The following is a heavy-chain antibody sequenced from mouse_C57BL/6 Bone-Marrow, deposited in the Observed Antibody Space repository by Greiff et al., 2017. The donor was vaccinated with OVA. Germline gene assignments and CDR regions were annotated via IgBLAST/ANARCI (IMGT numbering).Heavy chain of an antibody. CDR1: GYTFTDYY. Sequence: EVKLQQSGPELVKPGASVKISCKASGYTFTDYYMNWVKQSHGKSLEWIGDINPNNGGTSYNQKFKGKATLTVDKSSSTAYMELRSLTSEDSAVYYCAREDYYGSSYDAMDYWGQGTSVTVSS. J-gene: IGHJ4*01. CDR3: AREDYYGSSYDAMDY. D-gene: IGHD1-1*01. CDR2: INPNNGGT. V-gene: IGHV1-26*01.